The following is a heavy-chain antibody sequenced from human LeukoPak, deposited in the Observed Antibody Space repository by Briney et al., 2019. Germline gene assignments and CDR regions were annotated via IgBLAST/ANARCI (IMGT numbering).Heavy chain of an antibody. CDR2: IYSSGST. V-gene: IGHV4-39*07. D-gene: IGHD3-10*01. Sequence: SETLSLTCRVSGAFINSGSNYWGWIRQAPGKTLEWIGSIYSSGSTYYNPSLKSRVIIMIDTPKNHFSLTLSSVTVADTAVYYCARSDGYGLVGIWGQGTMVTVSS. J-gene: IGHJ3*02. CDR1: GAFINSGSNY. CDR3: ARSDGYGLVGI.